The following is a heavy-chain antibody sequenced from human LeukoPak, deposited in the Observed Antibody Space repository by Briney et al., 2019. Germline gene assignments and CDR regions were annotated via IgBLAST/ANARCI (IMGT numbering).Heavy chain of an antibody. Sequence: SETLSLTCTVSGVSISSSNSYWGWIRQPPGKGLEWIGSIYYSGSTYYNPSLKSRVTISVDTSKNQFSLKLSSVTAADTAVYYCARVGRLGKPFNYWGQGTLVTVSS. CDR3: ARVGRLGKPFNY. CDR1: GVSISSSNSY. D-gene: IGHD3-9*01. V-gene: IGHV4-39*07. J-gene: IGHJ4*02. CDR2: IYYSGST.